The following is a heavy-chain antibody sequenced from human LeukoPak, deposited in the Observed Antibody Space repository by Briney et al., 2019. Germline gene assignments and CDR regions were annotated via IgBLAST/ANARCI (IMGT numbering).Heavy chain of an antibody. V-gene: IGHV1-2*02. Sequence: GASVKVSCKASGYDFNTYYIHWVRQAPGQGLEWLGWIHPVSGDTNYAQQFQGRVTLTRDTSITTLYMDLSSLRSDDTAVYFCARENWHYDYWGEGTLVTVSS. CDR2: IHPVSGDT. CDR1: GYDFNTYY. CDR3: ARENWHYDY. J-gene: IGHJ4*02.